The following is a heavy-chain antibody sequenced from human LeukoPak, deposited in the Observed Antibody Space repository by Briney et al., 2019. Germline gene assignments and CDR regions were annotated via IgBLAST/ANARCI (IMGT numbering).Heavy chain of an antibody. CDR3: ARDHSTEPYYDYVWGSYRYGFDY. D-gene: IGHD3-16*02. V-gene: IGHV3-7*01. J-gene: IGHJ4*02. CDR1: GFTFSSYW. CDR2: IKQDGSEK. Sequence: QPGGSLRLSCATSGFTFSSYWMSWVRQAPGKGLEWVANIKQDGSEKYYVDSVKGRFTISRDNAKNSLYLQMNSLRAEDTAVYYCARDHSTEPYYDYVWGSYRYGFDYWGQGTLVTVSS.